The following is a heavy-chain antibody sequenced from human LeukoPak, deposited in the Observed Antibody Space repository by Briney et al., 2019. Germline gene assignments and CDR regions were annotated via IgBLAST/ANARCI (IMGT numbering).Heavy chain of an antibody. D-gene: IGHD3-10*01. V-gene: IGHV1-2*02. CDR2: INPNSGGT. CDR3: ARGRITKVRGVNY. Sequence: ASVKVSCKASGYTFTGYYMHWVRQASGQGLEWMGWINPNSGGTNYAQKFQGRVTMTRDTSISTAYMELSRLRSDDTAVYYCARGRITKVRGVNYWGQGTLVTVSS. J-gene: IGHJ4*02. CDR1: GYTFTGYY.